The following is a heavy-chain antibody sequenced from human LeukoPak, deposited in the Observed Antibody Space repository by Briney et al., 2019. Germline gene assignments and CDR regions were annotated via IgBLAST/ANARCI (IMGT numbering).Heavy chain of an antibody. V-gene: IGHV3-7*01. Sequence: GGSLRLSCAASGFTFSTNWMSWMRQVPGKGLEWVANIKQDGSDKYYVDSVKGRFTISRDNAENSLYLQMNSLRAEDSAVYYCATYSSSFFNWGQGTLVTVSS. D-gene: IGHD6-13*01. CDR3: ATYSSSFFN. CDR2: IKQDGSDK. J-gene: IGHJ4*02. CDR1: GFTFSTNW.